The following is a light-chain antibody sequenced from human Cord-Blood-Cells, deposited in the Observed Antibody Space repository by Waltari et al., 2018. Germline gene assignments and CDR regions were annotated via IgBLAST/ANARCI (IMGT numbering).Light chain of an antibody. CDR2: SNN. V-gene: IGLV1-44*01. Sequence: QSVLTQPPSASGTPGPRVTISCSGSSSNIGSNTVNWYQQLPGTAPKLLIYSNNQRPSGGPDRFSGSKSGTSASLAISGLQSEDEADYYCAAWDDSLNGYVFGTGTKVTVL. CDR1: SSNIGSNT. J-gene: IGLJ1*01. CDR3: AAWDDSLNGYV.